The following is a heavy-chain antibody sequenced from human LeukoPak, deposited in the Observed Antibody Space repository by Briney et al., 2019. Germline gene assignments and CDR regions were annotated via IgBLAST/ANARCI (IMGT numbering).Heavy chain of an antibody. CDR2: IYPGDSNT. J-gene: IGHJ4*02. CDR3: ARCRYTSGWYVGDFDY. CDR1: GYSFTSYW. Sequence: GESLKISCKGSGYSFTSYWIGWVRQMPGKGLEWMGIIYPGDSNTRYSPSFQGQVTISADKSISTAYLQWSSLKASDTAMYYCARCRYTSGWYVGDFDYWGQGTLVTVSS. V-gene: IGHV5-51*01. D-gene: IGHD6-19*01.